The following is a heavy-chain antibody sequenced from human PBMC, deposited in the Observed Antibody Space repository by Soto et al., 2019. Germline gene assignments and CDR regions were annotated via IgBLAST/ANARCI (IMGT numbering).Heavy chain of an antibody. D-gene: IGHD2-2*01. CDR1: GFTFSSYA. V-gene: IGHV3-23*01. J-gene: IGHJ4*02. Sequence: GGSLRLSCTVSGFTFSSYAMSWVRQAPGKGLEWVSSISDSDGSTYYADSVKGRFTISRDNSKNTLSLQMNSLRAGDTALYYLATEYIVVVPVAAGPTEFFFSDYWGQGTLVTVSS. CDR3: ATEYIVVVPVAAGPTEFFFSDY. CDR2: ISDSDGST.